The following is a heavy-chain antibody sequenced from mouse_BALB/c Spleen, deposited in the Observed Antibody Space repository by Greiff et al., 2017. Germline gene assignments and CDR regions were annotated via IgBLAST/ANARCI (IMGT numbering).Heavy chain of an antibody. CDR2: ISSGGGST. Sequence: DVQLVESGGGLVKPGGSLKLSCAASGFAFSSYDMSWVRQTPEKRLEWVAYISSGGGSTYYPDTVKGRFTISRDNAKNTLYLQMSSLKSEDTAMYYCARQGYDMGYFDVWGAGTTVTVSS. J-gene: IGHJ1*01. CDR1: GFAFSSYD. V-gene: IGHV5-12-1*01. D-gene: IGHD2-3*01. CDR3: ARQGYDMGYFDV.